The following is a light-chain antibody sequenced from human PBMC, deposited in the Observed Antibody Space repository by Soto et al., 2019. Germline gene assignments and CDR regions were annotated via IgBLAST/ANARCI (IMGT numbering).Light chain of an antibody. J-gene: IGKJ4*01. CDR3: QHYVTWPLT. CDR1: QGIGDT. Sequence: EILITQSPATLSVSPWEGATLSCRASQGIGDTLAWYQQKPGQTPRLLIYDTSIRATGVPARFSGSRSGAEFTLTISSLQSEDFAVYYCQHYVTWPLTFGGGTKVDIK. V-gene: IGKV3-15*01. CDR2: DTS.